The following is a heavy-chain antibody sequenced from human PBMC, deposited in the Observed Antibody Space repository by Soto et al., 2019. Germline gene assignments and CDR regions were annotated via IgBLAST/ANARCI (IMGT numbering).Heavy chain of an antibody. CDR2: IYYSGST. Sequence: SETLSLTCTVSGGSISSYYWSWIRQPPGKGLEWIGYIYYSGSTNYNPSLKSRVTISVDTSKNQFSLKLSSVTAADTAVYYCARETYDILTGYYYGMDVWGQGTTVTVSS. D-gene: IGHD3-9*01. CDR3: ARETYDILTGYYYGMDV. J-gene: IGHJ6*02. CDR1: GGSISSYY. V-gene: IGHV4-59*01.